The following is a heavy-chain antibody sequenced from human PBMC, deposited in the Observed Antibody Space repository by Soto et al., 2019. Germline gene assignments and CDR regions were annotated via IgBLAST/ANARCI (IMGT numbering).Heavy chain of an antibody. J-gene: IGHJ1*01. CDR2: IIPIFGTA. Sequence: SVKVSCKASGGTFNSYAISWVRQAPGQGLEWMGGIIPIFGTANYAQKFQGRVTITADEPTSTAYMELSSLRSEDTAVYYCARDGLAYCGGDCKKEALQHWGQGTLVTVSS. CDR3: ARDGLAYCGGDCKKEALQH. V-gene: IGHV1-69*13. CDR1: GGTFNSYA. D-gene: IGHD2-21*02.